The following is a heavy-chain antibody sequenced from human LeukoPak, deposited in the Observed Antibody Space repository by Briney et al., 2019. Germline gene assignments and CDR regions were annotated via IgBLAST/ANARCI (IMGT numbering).Heavy chain of an antibody. Sequence: GGSLRLSCAASRFTFTTYGMHWVRQAPGKGLEWVAFIRFDGSNKYYADSVKGRFTISRDNSKNTLSLQMNSLRVEDTAVYYCAKVRIASAGPTNLNYFDSWGQGTLVIVSS. CDR2: IRFDGSNK. CDR3: AKVRIASAGPTNLNYFDS. J-gene: IGHJ4*02. D-gene: IGHD6-13*01. V-gene: IGHV3-30*02. CDR1: RFTFTTYG.